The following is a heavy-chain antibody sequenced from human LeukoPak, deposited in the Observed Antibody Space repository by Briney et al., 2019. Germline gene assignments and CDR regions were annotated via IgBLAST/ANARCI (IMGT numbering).Heavy chain of an antibody. V-gene: IGHV3-30*03. CDR1: GFTFSSSG. CDR2: ISYDGSNK. CDR3: ARGYNYANDFDS. J-gene: IGHJ4*02. Sequence: PGGSLRLSCAASGFTFSSSGMHWVRQAPGKGLEWVAVISYDGSNKYYADSVKGRFTISRDNAKNSLYLQMNSLRAEDTAVYYCARGYNYANDFDSWGQGTLVSVSS. D-gene: IGHD5-24*01.